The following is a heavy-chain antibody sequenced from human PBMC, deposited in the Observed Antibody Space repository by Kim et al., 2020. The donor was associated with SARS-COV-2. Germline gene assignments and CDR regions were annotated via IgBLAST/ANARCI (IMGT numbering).Heavy chain of an antibody. CDR1: GGTFSSYA. J-gene: IGHJ6*02. V-gene: IGHV1-69*13. CDR2: IIPIFGTA. Sequence: SVKVSCKASGGTFSSYAISWVRQAPGQGLEWMGGIIPIFGTANYAQKFQGRVTITADESTSTAYMELSSLRSEDTAVYYCARDTGAGGDYYYGMDVWGQGTTVTVSS. CDR3: ARDTGAGGDYYYGMDV. D-gene: IGHD2-21*01.